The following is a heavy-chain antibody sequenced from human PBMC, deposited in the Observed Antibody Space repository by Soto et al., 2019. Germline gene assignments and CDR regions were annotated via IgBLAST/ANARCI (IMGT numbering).Heavy chain of an antibody. D-gene: IGHD3-3*01. J-gene: IGHJ6*02. V-gene: IGHV1-69*13. CDR1: GGTFSSYA. CDR3: AVTDDFWSGYPYYYYYYGMDV. Sequence: SVKVSCKASGGTFSSYAISWVRQAPGQGLEWMGGIIPIFGTANYAQKFQGRVTITADESTSTAYMELSSLRSEDTAVYYCAVTDDFWSGYPYYYYYYGMDVWGQGTTVTVPS. CDR2: IIPIFGTA.